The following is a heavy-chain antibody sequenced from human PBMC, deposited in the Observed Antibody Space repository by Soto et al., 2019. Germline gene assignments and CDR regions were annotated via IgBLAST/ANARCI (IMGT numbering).Heavy chain of an antibody. CDR2: MNPTSGNT. V-gene: IGHV1-8*01. D-gene: IGHD4-17*01. CDR3: ARTLYGDNVVY. J-gene: IGHJ4*02. Sequence: QVQLVQSGAEVKKPGASVKVSCKASGYTFTSYDINWVRQATGQGLEWMGWMNPTSGNTGNAQKFQGRVTMTRNTSIRTAYVELSSLRAEATAVYYCARTLYGDNVVYGCQGTLVTVSS. CDR1: GYTFTSYD.